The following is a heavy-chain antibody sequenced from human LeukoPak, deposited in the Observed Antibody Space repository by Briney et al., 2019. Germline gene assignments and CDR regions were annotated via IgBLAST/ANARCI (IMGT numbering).Heavy chain of an antibody. V-gene: IGHV3-23*01. D-gene: IGHD5-24*01. Sequence: GGSLRLSCAASGFTFSSYAMSWVRQAPGKGLEWVSAISGSGGSTYYADSVKGRFTISRDNSKNTLYLQMNSLRADDTAVYYCANRKKRDGYNSDAFDIWGQGTMVTVSS. CDR2: ISGSGGST. CDR1: GFTFSSYA. J-gene: IGHJ3*02. CDR3: ANRKKRDGYNSDAFDI.